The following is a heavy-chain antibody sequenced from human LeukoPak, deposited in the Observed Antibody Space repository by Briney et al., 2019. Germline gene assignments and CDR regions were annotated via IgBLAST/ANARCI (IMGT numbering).Heavy chain of an antibody. CDR1: GGSFSGYY. D-gene: IGHD6-13*01. J-gene: IGHJ4*02. CDR2: INHSGST. CDR3: ARAPKYSSSPKFDY. V-gene: IGHV4-34*01. Sequence: PSETLSLTCAVYGGSFSGYYWSWIRQPPGKGLEWIGEINHSGSTNYNPSLKSRVTISVDTSKNQFSLKLSSVTAADTAVYYCARAPKYSSSPKFDYWGQGTLVTVSS.